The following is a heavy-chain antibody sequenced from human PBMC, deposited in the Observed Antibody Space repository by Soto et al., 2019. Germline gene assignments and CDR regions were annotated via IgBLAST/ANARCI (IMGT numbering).Heavy chain of an antibody. CDR1: GFTFSDYA. J-gene: IGHJ4*02. Sequence: PGGSLRLSCAASGFTFSDYAMTWVRQAPGKGLEWVSSVSGSGDNTYYADSVKGRFTISRNSSKNTLFLQMNSLRADDTAVYYFARLVWRARHSFYFDFWGQGTLVTVSS. V-gene: IGHV3-23*01. D-gene: IGHD3-9*01. CDR2: VSGSGDNT. CDR3: ARLVWRARHSFYFDF.